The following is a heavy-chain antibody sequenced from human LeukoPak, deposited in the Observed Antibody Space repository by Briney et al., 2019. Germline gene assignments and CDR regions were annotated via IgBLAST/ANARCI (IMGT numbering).Heavy chain of an antibody. D-gene: IGHD5-18*01. Sequence: PGGSLRLSCAASGFTFSSYWMSWVRQAPGKGLEWVANIKQDGSEKYYVDSVKGRFTISRDNAKNSLYLQMNSLRAEDTAVYYCARGLRGYSYGYDFDYWGQGTLVTVFS. CDR1: GFTFSSYW. CDR3: ARGLRGYSYGYDFDY. CDR2: IKQDGSEK. V-gene: IGHV3-7*04. J-gene: IGHJ4*02.